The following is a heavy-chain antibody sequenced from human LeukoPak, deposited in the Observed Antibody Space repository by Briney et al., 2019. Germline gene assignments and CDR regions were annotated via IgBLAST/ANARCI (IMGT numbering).Heavy chain of an antibody. CDR2: IRSDGINK. V-gene: IGHV3-30*02. J-gene: IGHJ5*02. D-gene: IGHD6-13*01. CDR3: ASSKS. Sequence: GGSLRLSCAASGFIFNTYVMHWVRQAPGKGLEWLAFIRSDGINKNYADSVKGRFTISRDNTKNSLYLQMNSLRAEDTAVYYCASSKSWGQGTLVTVSS. CDR1: GFIFNTYV.